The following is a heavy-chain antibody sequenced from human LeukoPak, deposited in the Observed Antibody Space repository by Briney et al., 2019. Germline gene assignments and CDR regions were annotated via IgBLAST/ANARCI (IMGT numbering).Heavy chain of an antibody. CDR3: ARDPYRLFWFDP. D-gene: IGHD3-16*01. J-gene: IGHJ5*02. CDR1: GGSFSGYY. V-gene: IGHV4-34*01. CDR2: INHSGST. Sequence: SETLSLTCAVYGGSFSGYYWSWVRQPPGKGLEWIGEINHSGSTYYNPSLKSRVTISVDTSKNQFSLKLSSVTAADTAVYYCARDPYRLFWFDPWGQGTLVTVSS.